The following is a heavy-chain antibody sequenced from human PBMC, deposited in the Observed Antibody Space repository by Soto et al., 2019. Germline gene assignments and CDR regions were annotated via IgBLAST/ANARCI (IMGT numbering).Heavy chain of an antibody. CDR1: GYNFRSLG. Sequence: GASVKVSCKASGYNFRSLGISWVRQAPAQGLEWMGGIMPIFGTANYAQKFQGRVTITADKSPSTAYMELSSLRSEDTAVYYCARHTSRATYYYDSSTLDAFDIWGQGTMVTVSS. V-gene: IGHV1-69*06. CDR2: IMPIFGTA. J-gene: IGHJ3*02. D-gene: IGHD3-22*01. CDR3: ARHTSRATYYYDSSTLDAFDI.